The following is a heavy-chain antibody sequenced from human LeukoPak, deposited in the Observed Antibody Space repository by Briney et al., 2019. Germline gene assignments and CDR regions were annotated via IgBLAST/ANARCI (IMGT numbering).Heavy chain of an antibody. D-gene: IGHD1-7*01. CDR2: IYTSGST. Sequence: PSETLSLTCTVSGGSISSGSYYWSWIRQPAGKGLEWIGRIYTSGSTNYNPSLTSRVTVSADTSKNQFSLKLSSVTAADTAVYYCTREIGGTTVHYWGHGMLVTVSS. V-gene: IGHV4-61*02. J-gene: IGHJ4*01. CDR3: TREIGGTTVHY. CDR1: GGSISSGSYY.